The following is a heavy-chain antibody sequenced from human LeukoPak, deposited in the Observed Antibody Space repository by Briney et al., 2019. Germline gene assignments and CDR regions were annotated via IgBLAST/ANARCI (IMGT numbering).Heavy chain of an antibody. J-gene: IGHJ4*02. Sequence: GESLKSSCKGSGYSFTSYWIGWVRQMPGKGLEWMGIIYPGDSDTRYSPSFQGQVTISADKSISTAYLQWSSLKASDIAMYYCARSNYYDSSGYSLYFDYWGQGTLVTVSS. CDR3: ARSNYYDSSGYSLYFDY. CDR2: IYPGDSDT. D-gene: IGHD3-22*01. V-gene: IGHV5-51*01. CDR1: GYSFTSYW.